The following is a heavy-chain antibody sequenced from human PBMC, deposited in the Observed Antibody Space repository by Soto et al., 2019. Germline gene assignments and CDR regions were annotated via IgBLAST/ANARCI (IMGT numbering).Heavy chain of an antibody. Sequence: RASVKVSCKASGGSFSSLVISWLRQAPGQGPEWMGGINPMLGVANFAQKFQDRVTITADESTSTAYMELSSLRSEDTAVYYCASPGYSNSHYYYYGMDVWGQGTTVTVSS. D-gene: IGHD4-4*01. CDR3: ASPGYSNSHYYYYGMDV. J-gene: IGHJ6*02. V-gene: IGHV1-69*10. CDR1: GGSFSSLV. CDR2: INPMLGVA.